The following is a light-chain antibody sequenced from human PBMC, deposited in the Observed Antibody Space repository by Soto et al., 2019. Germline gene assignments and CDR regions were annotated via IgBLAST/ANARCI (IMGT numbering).Light chain of an antibody. Sequence: LTQSGGTLSLSPGERATLSCRASQTVTSNYLAWYQQKPGQAPRLLIYGASSRATDIPDRFSGSGSGTDFTLTISRLEPEDFALYYCQQYVSSPVTFGQGTKVDIK. CDR1: QTVTSNY. J-gene: IGKJ2*01. CDR3: QQYVSSPVT. V-gene: IGKV3-20*01. CDR2: GAS.